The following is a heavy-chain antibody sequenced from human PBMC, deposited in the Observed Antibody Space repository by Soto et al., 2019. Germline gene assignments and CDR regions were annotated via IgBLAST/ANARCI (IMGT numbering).Heavy chain of an antibody. CDR2: ISWNSGNI. Sequence: GGSLRLSCAPSGFTFDDYAMHWVRQAPGKGLEWVSGISWNSGNIDYANSVKGRVTISKDNDKKSLYLQMNSLRAEDTALYYCAKGPKSVQLERRVYYYYMDVWGKGTTVTVSS. D-gene: IGHD1-1*01. V-gene: IGHV3-9*01. CDR1: GFTFDDYA. CDR3: AKGPKSVQLERRVYYYYMDV. J-gene: IGHJ6*03.